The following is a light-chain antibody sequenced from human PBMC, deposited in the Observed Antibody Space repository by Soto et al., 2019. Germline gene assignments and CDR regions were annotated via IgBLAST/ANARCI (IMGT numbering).Light chain of an antibody. CDR1: SSDVGDYNY. V-gene: IGLV2-14*01. J-gene: IGLJ1*01. CDR2: EVS. Sequence: QSALTQPASVSGSPGQSITISCTGTSSDVGDYNYVSWYQQHPGKAPKLMIYEVSYRPSGVSNRFSGSKSANTASLTISGLQAEDEADYYCSSYTSSSSYVFGTGTKLTVL. CDR3: SSYTSSSSYV.